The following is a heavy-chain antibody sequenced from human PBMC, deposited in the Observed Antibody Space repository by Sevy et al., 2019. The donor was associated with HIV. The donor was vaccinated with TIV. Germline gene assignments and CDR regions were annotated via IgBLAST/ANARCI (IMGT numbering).Heavy chain of an antibody. V-gene: IGHV4-30-4*01. CDR2: IYYSGTT. CDR1: GGAISSGDYY. J-gene: IGHJ5*02. CDR3: ARYCISTSPHNWFDP. D-gene: IGHD2-2*01. Sequence: SETLSLTCTVSGGAISSGDYYWSWMRQPPGKGREWIGYIYYSGTTYYNPSLKGRVTLSVDTSQIPLSLNLNSVTAAYTAVYYCARYCISTSPHNWFDPWGQGTLVTVSS.